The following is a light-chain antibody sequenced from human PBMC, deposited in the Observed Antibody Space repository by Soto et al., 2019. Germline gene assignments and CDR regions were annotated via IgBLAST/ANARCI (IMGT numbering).Light chain of an antibody. Sequence: EIVLTQSPVTLSLSPGERATLSCRASQSVSSYLAWYQKKPGQAPRLLIYDASNRATGIPARFSGSGSGTDFTLTISSLEPEDFAVYYCQQRTTFGQGTRLEIK. CDR3: QQRTT. J-gene: IGKJ5*01. V-gene: IGKV3-11*01. CDR2: DAS. CDR1: QSVSSY.